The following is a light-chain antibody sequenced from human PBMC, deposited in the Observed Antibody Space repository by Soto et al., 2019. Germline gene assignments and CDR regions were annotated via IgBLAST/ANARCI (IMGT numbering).Light chain of an antibody. CDR2: QVS. CDR1: QSLVHSNGNTY. CDR3: MQGTHWPRS. Sequence: DVVMTQSPLSLPVTLGQPASISCRSNQSLVHSNGNTYLNWFQQRPGQSPRRLIYQVSNRDSGVPDRFSGSGSGTDFILKISRVEAEDIGVYYYCMQGTHWPRSFGGGTKVETK. J-gene: IGKJ4*01. V-gene: IGKV2-30*02.